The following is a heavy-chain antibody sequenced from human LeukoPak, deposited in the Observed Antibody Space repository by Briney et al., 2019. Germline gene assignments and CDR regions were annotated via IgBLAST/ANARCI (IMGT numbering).Heavy chain of an antibody. CDR3: AKEGGPRLAVAGTFFDY. CDR2: ISGSGGST. Sequence: GGSLRLSCAASGFTFSSYAMSWVRQAPGKGLEWVPAISGSGGSTYYADSVKGRFTISRDNSKNTLCLQMNSLRAEDTAVYYCAKEGGPRLAVAGTFFDYWGQGTLVTVSS. J-gene: IGHJ4*02. D-gene: IGHD6-19*01. V-gene: IGHV3-23*01. CDR1: GFTFSSYA.